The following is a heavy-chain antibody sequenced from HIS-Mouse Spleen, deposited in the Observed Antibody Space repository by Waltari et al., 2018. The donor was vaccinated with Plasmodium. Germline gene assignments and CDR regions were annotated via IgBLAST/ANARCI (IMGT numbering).Heavy chain of an antibody. D-gene: IGHD6-13*01. V-gene: IGHV3-7*01. CDR3: ASSWYWYFDL. CDR1: GFTLRSYW. CDR2: IKQDGSEK. J-gene: IGHJ2*01. Sequence: EVQLVESGGGLVQPGGSLRLSCAACGFTLRSYWMSWVRQAPGKGLEWVANIKQDGSEKYYVDSVKGRFTISRDNAKNSLYLQMNSLRAEDTAVYYCASSWYWYFDLWGRGTLVTVSS.